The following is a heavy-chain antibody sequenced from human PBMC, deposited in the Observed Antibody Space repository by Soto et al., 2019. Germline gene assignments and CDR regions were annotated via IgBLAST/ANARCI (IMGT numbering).Heavy chain of an antibody. CDR3: ARGLHSLFDY. CDR1: GDSVSGNSAA. V-gene: IGHV6-1*01. J-gene: IGHJ4*02. Sequence: PSQTLSLTCAISGDSVSGNSAAWNWIRQSPSRGLEWLGRTYYRSRWYNDYAVSVKSRIPVTPDTSKNQFSLQMTSLRAEDTAVYYCARGLHSLFDYWGQGTLVTVSS. CDR2: TYYRSRWYN. D-gene: IGHD2-21*01.